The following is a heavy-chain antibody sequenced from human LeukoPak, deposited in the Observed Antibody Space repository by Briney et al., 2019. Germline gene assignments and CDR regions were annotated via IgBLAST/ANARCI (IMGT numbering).Heavy chain of an antibody. CDR2: INPNSGGT. V-gene: IGHV1-2*02. CDR3: ARDSSTGYSYGYLSNWFDP. CDR1: GYTFTGYY. J-gene: IGHJ5*02. D-gene: IGHD5-18*01. Sequence: ASVTVSCKASGYTFTGYYMHWVRQAPGQGLEWMGWINPNSGGTNYAQKFQGRVTMTRDTSISTAYMELSRLRSDDTAVYYCARDSSTGYSYGYLSNWFDPWGQGTLVTVSS.